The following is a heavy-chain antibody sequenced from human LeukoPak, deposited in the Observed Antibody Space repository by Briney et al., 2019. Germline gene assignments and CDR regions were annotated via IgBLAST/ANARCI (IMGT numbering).Heavy chain of an antibody. J-gene: IGHJ5*02. CDR1: GFSLSSYG. V-gene: IGHV3-30*18. CDR2: LSYDGSNE. Sequence: PGGSLRLSCAASGFSLSSYGMHWVRQAPGEGLEWVAVLSYDGSNEYYGDSVKGRFTISRDNSKNTLYLQMNSLRAEDTAVYYCAKSGSTYCSGGSCYSNWFDPWGQGTLVTVSS. D-gene: IGHD2-15*01. CDR3: AKSGSTYCSGGSCYSNWFDP.